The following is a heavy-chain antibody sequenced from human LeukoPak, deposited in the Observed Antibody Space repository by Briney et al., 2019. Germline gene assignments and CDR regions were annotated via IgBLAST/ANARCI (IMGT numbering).Heavy chain of an antibody. Sequence: SETLSLTCAVYGGSFSGYYWSWIRQPPGKGLEWIGEINHSGSTNYNPSLKSRVTISVDTSKNQFSLKLSSVTAADTAVYYCARGRDEGYDFWSGYYHNWFDPWGQGTLVTVSS. V-gene: IGHV4-34*01. CDR1: GGSFSGYY. CDR2: INHSGST. D-gene: IGHD3-3*01. CDR3: ARGRDEGYDFWSGYYHNWFDP. J-gene: IGHJ5*02.